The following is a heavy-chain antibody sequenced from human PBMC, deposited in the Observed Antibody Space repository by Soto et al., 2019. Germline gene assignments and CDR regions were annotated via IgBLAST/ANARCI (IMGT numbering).Heavy chain of an antibody. CDR1: GGSISSGGYY. Sequence: SETLSLTCTVSGGSISSGGYYWSWIRQHPGKGLEWIGYIYYSGSTYYNPSLKSRVTISVDTSKNQFSLKLSSVTAADTAVYYCARGDATKIIVTTYYGMDVWGQGTTVTVSS. CDR2: IYYSGST. J-gene: IGHJ6*02. CDR3: ARGDATKIIVTTYYGMDV. V-gene: IGHV4-31*03. D-gene: IGHD4-17*01.